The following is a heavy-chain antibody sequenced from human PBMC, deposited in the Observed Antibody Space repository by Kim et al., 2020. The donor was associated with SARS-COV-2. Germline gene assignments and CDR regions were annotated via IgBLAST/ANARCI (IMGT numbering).Heavy chain of an antibody. J-gene: IGHJ5*02. CDR3: ARGDKTTPGPRS. CDR2: IYYSGST. V-gene: IGHV4-59*01. CDR1: GGSISSYC. D-gene: IGHD1-1*01. Sequence: SETLSLTCTVSGGSISSYCGSWIRQPPGKGLEWIGYIYYSGSTNYNSSLKSRVTISVDTSKNQFSLKLSSVTAADTAVYFCARGDKTTPGPRSWGRGTLVTVSS.